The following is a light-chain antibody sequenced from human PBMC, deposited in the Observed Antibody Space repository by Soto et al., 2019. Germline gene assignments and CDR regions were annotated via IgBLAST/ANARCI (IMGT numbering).Light chain of an antibody. V-gene: IGKV3-20*01. CDR2: GAS. J-gene: IGKJ1*01. CDR1: QRVSSSY. CDR3: QQYGSSRT. Sequence: EIGLTQSPGTLSLSPGDRATLSCRARQRVSSSYLAWYQQKPGQAPRILIYGASSRATGIPDRFSGSGSGTDFTLTISRLEPEDFAVYYCQQYGSSRTFGQGTQVEIK.